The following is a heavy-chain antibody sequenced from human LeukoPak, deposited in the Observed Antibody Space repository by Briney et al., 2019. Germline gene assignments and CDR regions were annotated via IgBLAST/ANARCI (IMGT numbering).Heavy chain of an antibody. J-gene: IGHJ4*02. CDR2: IIPILGTA. Sequence: PGASVTVSCKASGGTFSSYAISWVRQAPGQGLEWMGGIIPILGTANYAQKFQGRVTITTDESTSTAYMELSSLRSEDTAVYYCAREDRYGGNRDYFDYWGQGTLVTVSS. V-gene: IGHV1-69*05. D-gene: IGHD4-23*01. CDR1: GGTFSSYA. CDR3: AREDRYGGNRDYFDY.